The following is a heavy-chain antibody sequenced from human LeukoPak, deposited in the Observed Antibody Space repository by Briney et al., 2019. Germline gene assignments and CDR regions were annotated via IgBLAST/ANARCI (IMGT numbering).Heavy chain of an antibody. CDR3: ARAGYSYGTGYYLDY. V-gene: IGHV4-59*01. D-gene: IGHD5-18*01. J-gene: IGHJ4*02. CDR1: GGSISSYY. Sequence: SETLSLTCTVSGGSISSYYWSWIRLPPGKGLEWIGYIYYTGATYYNPSLKSRVTISLDTSKNQFSLKLSSVTAADAAVYYCARAGYSYGTGYYLDYWGQGALVTVSS. CDR2: IYYTGAT.